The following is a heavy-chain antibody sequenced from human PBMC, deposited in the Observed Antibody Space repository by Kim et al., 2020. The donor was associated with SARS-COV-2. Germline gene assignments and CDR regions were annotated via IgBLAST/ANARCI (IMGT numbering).Heavy chain of an antibody. J-gene: IGHJ4*02. D-gene: IGHD4-17*01. CDR1: GYSFTSYW. V-gene: IGHV5-10-1*01. CDR3: ARWWKTVTTRSDDNITDY. CDR2: IDPSDSYT. Sequence: GESLKISCKGSGYSFTSYWISWVRQMPGKGLEWMGRIDPSDSYTNYSPSFQGHVSISADKSISTAYLQWSSLKASDTAMYYCARWWKTVTTRSDDNITDYWGQGTLVTVSS.